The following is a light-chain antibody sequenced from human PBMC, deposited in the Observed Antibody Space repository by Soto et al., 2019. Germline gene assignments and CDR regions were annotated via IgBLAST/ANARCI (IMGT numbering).Light chain of an antibody. CDR2: DVS. CDR3: SSYTPGHTRQIA. Sequence: QSVLTQPASVSGSPGQSITISCTGTSSDVGGYNYVSWYQHHPGKAPKLMFFDVSNRPSGVSNRFSGSKSGNTASLTISGLQPEDEADYYCSSYTPGHTRQIAFGTGTKVTVL. J-gene: IGLJ1*01. CDR1: SSDVGGYNY. V-gene: IGLV2-14*03.